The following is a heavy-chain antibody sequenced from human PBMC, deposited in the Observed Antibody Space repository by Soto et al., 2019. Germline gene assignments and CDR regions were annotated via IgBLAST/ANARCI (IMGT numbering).Heavy chain of an antibody. Sequence: SQSRSLTWVLYPRWLSSYSWNWVRQPPDKALESTEKVDYRDGTIPTYNPSLNSEVTISADRTNTQLFPRLTSVTAADTAKYYCARDHEYGRDSHRNWLVLWGQGTPLAISS. CDR1: PRWLSSYS. J-gene: IGHJ5*02. CDR2: VDYRDGT. D-gene: IGHD3-10*02. V-gene: IGHV4-34*01. CDR3: ARDHEYGRDSHRNWLVL.